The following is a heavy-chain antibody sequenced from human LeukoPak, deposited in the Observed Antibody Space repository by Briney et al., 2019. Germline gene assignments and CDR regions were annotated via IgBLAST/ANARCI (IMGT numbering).Heavy chain of an antibody. CDR2: ISSSGSTI. CDR1: GFTFSDYY. Sequence: GGSLRLSYAASGFTFSDYYMSWIRQAPGKGLEWVSYISSSGSTIYYADSVKGRFTISRDNAKNSLYLQMNSLRAEDTAVYYCAGTVAAVEGYFDYWGQGTLVTVSS. CDR3: AGTVAAVEGYFDY. V-gene: IGHV3-11*01. J-gene: IGHJ4*02. D-gene: IGHD6-19*01.